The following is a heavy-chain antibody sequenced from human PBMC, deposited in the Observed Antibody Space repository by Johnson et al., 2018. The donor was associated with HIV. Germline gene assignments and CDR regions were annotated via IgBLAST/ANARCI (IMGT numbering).Heavy chain of an antibody. CDR2: IKSRTDGGTT. V-gene: IGHV3-15*01. CDR1: GFTFSNAW. J-gene: IGHJ3*02. CDR3: TTVDCGGDCYSGHAFDI. Sequence: MLLVESGGGLVKPWGSLRLSCAASGFTFSNAWMSWVRQAPGKGLEWVGHIKSRTDGGTTDYAAPVKGRFTIARDDSKNTLYLQMNSLKTEDTAVYYCTTVDCGGDCYSGHAFDIWGQGTMVTVSS. D-gene: IGHD2-21*01.